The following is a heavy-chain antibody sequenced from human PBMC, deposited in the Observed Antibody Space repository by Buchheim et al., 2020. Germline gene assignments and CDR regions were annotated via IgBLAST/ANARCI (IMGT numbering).Heavy chain of an antibody. Sequence: EVQLLESGGGLVQPGGSLRLSCAASGFTFSSYAMSWVRQAPGKGLEWVSAISGSGGSTYYADSVKGRFTISRDNSKNTLYLQMNSLRAEDTAVYYCANNRPRVSGSRPYWYFDLWGRGTL. CDR2: ISGSGGST. CDR3: ANNRPRVSGSRPYWYFDL. J-gene: IGHJ2*01. CDR1: GFTFSSYA. V-gene: IGHV3-23*01. D-gene: IGHD1-26*01.